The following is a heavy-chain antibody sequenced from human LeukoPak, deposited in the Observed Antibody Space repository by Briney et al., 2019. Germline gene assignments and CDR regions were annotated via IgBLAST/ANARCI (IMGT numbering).Heavy chain of an antibody. D-gene: IGHD3-10*01. V-gene: IGHV4-31*03. CDR3: ARNSQFGELSFDY. CDR2: IYYTGTA. Sequence: PSQTLSLTCTVSGASVGSVGYYWNWIRQRPGKGPEWIGYIYYTGTAYYNPSLKSRAAISLDASKNQFSLSLSSVTAADTALYFCARNSQFGELSFDYWGQGTLLTVSS. CDR1: GASVGSVGYY. J-gene: IGHJ4*02.